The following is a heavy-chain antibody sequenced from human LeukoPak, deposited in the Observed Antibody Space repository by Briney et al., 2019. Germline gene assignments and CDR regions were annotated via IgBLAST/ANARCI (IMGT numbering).Heavy chain of an antibody. CDR2: ISGSGDTT. D-gene: IGHD3-10*01. CDR1: GFTFSSYG. V-gene: IGHV3-23*01. Sequence: GGSLRLSCAASGFTFSSYGMHWVSQAPGKGLEWVAAISGSGDTTYYADSVKGRFTISRDNFKNTVYLQINSLRPGGTAVFYCAKGRTTYYFGSGSFDLDYWGQGTLVTVSS. CDR3: AKGRTTYYFGSGSFDLDY. J-gene: IGHJ4*02.